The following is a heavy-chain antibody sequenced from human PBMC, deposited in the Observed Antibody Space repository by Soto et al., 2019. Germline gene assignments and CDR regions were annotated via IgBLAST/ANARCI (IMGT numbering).Heavy chain of an antibody. D-gene: IGHD2-21*01. Sequence: QVQLVQSGAEVKKPGSSVKVSCKDSGGTFSTYSMFWVRQAPGQGLEWMGRIIPMLGIANYAQRFQDRVTITADKSTATVYMELSSLRSEDTALYYCSIGSWSGEVFDIWGQGTMVTVSS. CDR1: GGTFSTYS. V-gene: IGHV1-69*02. J-gene: IGHJ3*02. CDR2: IIPMLGIA. CDR3: SIGSWSGEVFDI.